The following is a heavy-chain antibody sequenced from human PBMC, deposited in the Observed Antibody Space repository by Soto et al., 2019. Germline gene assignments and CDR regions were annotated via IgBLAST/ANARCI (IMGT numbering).Heavy chain of an antibody. Sequence: GGSLRLSCAASGFTFSSYGMHWVRQAPGKGLEWVAVIWYDGSNKYYADSVKGRFTISRDNSKNTLYLQMNSLRAEDTAVYYCARDVTPDYYYYYGMDVWGQGTTVTVSS. CDR3: ARDVTPDYYYYYGMDV. CDR2: IWYDGSNK. CDR1: GFTFSSYG. J-gene: IGHJ6*02. V-gene: IGHV3-33*01. D-gene: IGHD4-4*01.